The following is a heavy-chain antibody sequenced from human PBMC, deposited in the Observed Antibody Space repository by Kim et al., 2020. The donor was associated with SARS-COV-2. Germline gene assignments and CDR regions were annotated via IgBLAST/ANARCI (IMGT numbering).Heavy chain of an antibody. CDR1: GYSFTYYA. V-gene: IGHV7-4-1*02. J-gene: IGHJ6*01. Sequence: ASVKVSCKASGYSFTYYAITWIRQAPGQGLEWLGYMNTKTGNPTYVQDSAGRFVFSLDTSVDTASLQINSLRADDSAMYYCARLKTPKSGEFAGPGLDVW. D-gene: IGHD3-10*01. CDR3: ARLKTPKSGEFAGPGLDV. CDR2: MNTKTGNP.